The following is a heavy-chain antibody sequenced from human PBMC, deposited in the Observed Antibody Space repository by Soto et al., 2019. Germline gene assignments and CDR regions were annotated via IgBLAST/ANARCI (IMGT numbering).Heavy chain of an antibody. J-gene: IGHJ5*02. CDR3: ARGYNWFDP. Sequence: QVQLVESGGGVVQPGRSLRLSCAASGFTFSSYPMHWVRQAPGKGLEWVAVISHDGSNKYYADSVKCRLTISRDNSKNTLYVQMNSLRAEDTAVYYCARGYNWFDPWGQGTLVTVSS. CDR1: GFTFSSYP. V-gene: IGHV3-30-3*01. CDR2: ISHDGSNK.